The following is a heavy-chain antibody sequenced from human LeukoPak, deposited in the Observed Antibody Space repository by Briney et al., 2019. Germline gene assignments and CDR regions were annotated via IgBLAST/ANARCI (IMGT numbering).Heavy chain of an antibody. CDR1: GYTFTSYD. CDR2: MNPNSGNT. V-gene: IGHV1-8*01. J-gene: IGHJ6*03. Sequence: GASVKVSCKASGYTFTSYDINWVRQATGQGLEWMGWMNPNSGNTGYAQKFQGRVTMTRNTSISTAYMELSSLRSEDTAVYYCARGMTYYDFWKLPAFYYFYYYMDAWGKGTTVTVSS. D-gene: IGHD3-3*01. CDR3: ARGMTYYDFWKLPAFYYFYYYMDA.